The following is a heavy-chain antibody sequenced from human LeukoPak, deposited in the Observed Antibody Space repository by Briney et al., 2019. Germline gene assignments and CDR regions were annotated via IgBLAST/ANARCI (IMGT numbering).Heavy chain of an antibody. CDR1: GGTFSSYA. CDR3: ARGYCSSTSCYFDY. D-gene: IGHD2-2*01. J-gene: IGHJ4*02. V-gene: IGHV1-69*01. Sequence: VASVKVSCKASGGTFSSYAISWVRQAPGQGLEWMGGIIPIFGTANYAQKFQGGVTITADESTSTAYMELSSLRSEDTAVYYCARGYCSSTSCYFDYWGQGTLVTVSS. CDR2: IIPIFGTA.